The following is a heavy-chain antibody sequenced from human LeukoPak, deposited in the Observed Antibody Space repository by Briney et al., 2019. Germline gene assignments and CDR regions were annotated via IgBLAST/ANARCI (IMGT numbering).Heavy chain of an antibody. Sequence: EASVKVSCKASGYTFTSYGISWVRQAPGQGLEWMGWISAYDGNTNYAQKLQGRVTMTTDTSTSTVYMELSSLRSEDTAVYYCARDPQGRFWSGYADYWGQGTLVTVSS. CDR2: ISAYDGNT. CDR3: ARDPQGRFWSGYADY. CDR1: GYTFTSYG. J-gene: IGHJ4*02. V-gene: IGHV1-18*01. D-gene: IGHD3-3*01.